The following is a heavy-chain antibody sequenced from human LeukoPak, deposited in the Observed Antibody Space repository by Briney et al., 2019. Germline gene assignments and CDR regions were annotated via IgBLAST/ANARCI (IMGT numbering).Heavy chain of an antibody. J-gene: IGHJ4*02. CDR2: ISASGGGT. CDR1: GFTFSSSD. Sequence: GGSLRLSCAASGFTFSSSDMSWVRQAPGKGLEWVSRISASGGGTYYADSVKGRFTISRDHSNNTLYLQMNSLRVEDTAVYYCAKQSYYYETSGCGYFDYWGQGAVVTVSS. D-gene: IGHD3-22*01. V-gene: IGHV3-23*01. CDR3: AKQSYYYETSGCGYFDY.